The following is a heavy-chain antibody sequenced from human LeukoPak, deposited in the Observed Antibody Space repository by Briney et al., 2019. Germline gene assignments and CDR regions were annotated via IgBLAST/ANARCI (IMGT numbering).Heavy chain of an antibody. CDR2: IKQDGSEK. CDR1: GFTFSSYS. V-gene: IGHV3-7*01. J-gene: IGHJ4*02. D-gene: IGHD1-26*01. CDR3: ARDKLQRGYFDY. Sequence: GGSLRLSCAASGFTFSSYSMNWVRQAPGKGLEWVANIKQDGSEKYYVDSVKGRFTISRDNAKNSLYLQMNSLRAEDTAVYYCARDKLQRGYFDYWGQGTLVTVSS.